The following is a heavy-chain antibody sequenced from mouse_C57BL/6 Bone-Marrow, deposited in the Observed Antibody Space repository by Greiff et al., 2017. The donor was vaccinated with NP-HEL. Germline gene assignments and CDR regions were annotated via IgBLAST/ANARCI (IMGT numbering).Heavy chain of an antibody. CDR3: ASQGGDDGYCGWYFDV. V-gene: IGHV1-64*01. J-gene: IGHJ1*03. CDR2: IHPNSGST. Sequence: QVQLQQPGAELVKPGASVKLSCKASGYTFTSYWMHWVKQRPGQGLEWIGMIHPNSGSTNYNEKFKSKATLTVDKSSSTAYMQLSSLTSEDSAVYYCASQGGDDGYCGWYFDVWGTGTTVTVSS. D-gene: IGHD2-3*01. CDR1: GYTFTSYW.